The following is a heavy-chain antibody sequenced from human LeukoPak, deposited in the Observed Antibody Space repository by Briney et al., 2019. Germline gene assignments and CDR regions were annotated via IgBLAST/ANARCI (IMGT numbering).Heavy chain of an antibody. CDR1: GFTFSSYG. CDR3: AELGITTIGGV. Sequence: PGGSLRLSCAASGFTFSSYGMGWVRQAPGKGLEWVSSISGGGETTYYADSVKGRFPISRDNSKNTLYLQMNSLRAEDTAVYYCAELGITTIGGVWGKGTTVTISS. CDR2: ISGGGETT. J-gene: IGHJ6*04. D-gene: IGHD3-10*02. V-gene: IGHV3-23*01.